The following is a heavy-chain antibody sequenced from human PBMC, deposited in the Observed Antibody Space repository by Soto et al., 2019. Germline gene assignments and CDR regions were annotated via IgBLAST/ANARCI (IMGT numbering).Heavy chain of an antibody. CDR3: ARHPSGEVVPAASDS. Sequence: HVQLVQSGAEVKTPGASVKVSCRTSGYSFSNYGISWVRQAPGQGLEWMGWIGPYDRKTDYAQNFQGRVTMTADTSTSTAYMELRSLRSDDTAVYYCARHPSGEVVPAASDSWGQGTLVTVPS. V-gene: IGHV1-18*01. D-gene: IGHD2-2*01. CDR2: IGPYDRKT. J-gene: IGHJ4*02. CDR1: GYSFSNYG.